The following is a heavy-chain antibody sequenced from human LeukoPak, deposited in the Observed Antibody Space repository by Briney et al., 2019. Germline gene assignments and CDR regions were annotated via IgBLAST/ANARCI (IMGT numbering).Heavy chain of an antibody. J-gene: IGHJ4*02. V-gene: IGHV3-74*01. Sequence: QSGGSLRLSCAASGFTFSSYWMHWVRQAPGKGLVWVSRINSDGSSTSYADSVKGRFTISRDNAKNTLYLQMNSLRAEDTAVYYCARERTSGWDAFDFWGQGTLVTVSS. D-gene: IGHD6-19*01. CDR3: ARERTSGWDAFDF. CDR2: INSDGSST. CDR1: GFTFSSYW.